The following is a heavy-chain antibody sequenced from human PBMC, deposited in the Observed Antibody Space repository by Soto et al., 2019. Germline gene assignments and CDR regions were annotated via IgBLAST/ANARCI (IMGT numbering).Heavy chain of an antibody. CDR2: ISWDGGST. D-gene: IGHD6-6*01. CDR1: GFTFDDYA. CDR3: AKDSRPGLVSSSYGMDV. J-gene: IGHJ6*02. Sequence: PGGSLRLSCAASGFTFDDYAMHWVRQAPGKGLEWVSLISWDGGSTYYADSVKGRFTISRDNSKNSLYLQMNSLRAEDTALYYCAKDSRPGLVSSSYGMDVWGQGTTVTSP. V-gene: IGHV3-43D*04.